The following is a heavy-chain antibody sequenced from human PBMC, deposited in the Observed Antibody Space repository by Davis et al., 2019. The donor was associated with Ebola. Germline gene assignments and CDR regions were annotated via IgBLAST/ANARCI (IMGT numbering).Heavy chain of an antibody. CDR2: IIPMFGTG. J-gene: IGHJ4*02. CDR3: ARALAGSYEGFEF. D-gene: IGHD3-16*01. V-gene: IGHV1-69*13. CDR1: GGTFSTYA. Sequence: SVKVSCKVSGGTFSTYAINWVRQAPGQGLECMGGIIPMFGTGNYAQKFQGRVTISADESTSTAYMELSSLKYEDTAVYYCARALAGSYEGFEFWSQGTLVTVSS.